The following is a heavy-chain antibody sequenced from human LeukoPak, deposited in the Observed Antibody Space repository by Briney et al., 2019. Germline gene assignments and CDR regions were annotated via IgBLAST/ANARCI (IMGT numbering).Heavy chain of an antibody. Sequence: PSETLSLTCTVSGGSISSSSYYWGWIRQPPGKGLEWIGSIYYSGSPYYNPSLKSRVTISVDTSKNQFSLKLSSVTAADTAVYYCARLKRASSHFDYWGQGTLVTVSS. V-gene: IGHV4-39*01. J-gene: IGHJ4*02. CDR3: ARLKRASSHFDY. CDR2: IYYSGSP. CDR1: GGSISSSSYY. D-gene: IGHD6-13*01.